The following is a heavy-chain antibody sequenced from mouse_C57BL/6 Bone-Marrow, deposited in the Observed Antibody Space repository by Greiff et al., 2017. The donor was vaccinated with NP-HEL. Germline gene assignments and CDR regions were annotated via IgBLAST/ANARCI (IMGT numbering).Heavy chain of an antibody. CDR1: GYTFTSYW. J-gene: IGHJ2*01. D-gene: IGHD3-3*01. CDR2: IDPSDSYT. CDR3: ARRAYYIDY. V-gene: IGHV1-69*01. Sequence: QVQLQQPGAELVMPGASVKLSCKASGYTFTSYWMHWVKQRPGQGLEWIGEIDPSDSYTNYNQKFKGKSTLTVDKSSSTAYMQLSSLTSEDSAVYYCARRAYYIDYWGQATTLTVSS.